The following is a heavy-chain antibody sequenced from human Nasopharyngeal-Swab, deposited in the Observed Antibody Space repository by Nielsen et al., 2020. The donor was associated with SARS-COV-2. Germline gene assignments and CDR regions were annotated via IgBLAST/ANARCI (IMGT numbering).Heavy chain of an antibody. Sequence: GESLSLSCAASGFTFTSYAMNWVRHAAGKGLEWVSGMSGRGEKTYYAESVKGRFTISRDVSKNTLYLQMNGLRAEDTAVYYCAKDSGAGFCDDGSCFPTNPWGQGTLVIVSS. J-gene: IGHJ5*02. CDR2: MSGRGEKT. V-gene: IGHV3-23*01. CDR1: GFTFTSYA. D-gene: IGHD2-15*01. CDR3: AKDSGAGFCDDGSCFPTNP.